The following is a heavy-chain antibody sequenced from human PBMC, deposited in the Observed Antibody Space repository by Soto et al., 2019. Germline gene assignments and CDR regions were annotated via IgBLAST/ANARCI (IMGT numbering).Heavy chain of an antibody. D-gene: IGHD4-17*01. J-gene: IGHJ4*02. CDR2: ISYDGTNK. CDR1: GFTFSTSG. V-gene: IGHV3-30*03. Sequence: QVQLVESGGGVVQPGRSLRLSCAASGFTFSTSGIHWVRQAPGKGLAWVAVISYDGTNKYYADSGKCRFTISRDNSKNPLYLQMNSLRAEDTALYYCEIQQRPLRDPYYFDYWCQVALVTVSS. CDR3: EIQQRPLRDPYYFDY.